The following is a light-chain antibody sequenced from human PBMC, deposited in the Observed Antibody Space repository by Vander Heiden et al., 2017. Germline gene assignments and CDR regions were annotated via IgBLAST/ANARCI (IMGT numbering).Light chain of an antibody. Sequence: SYDLSQAPAMSVAPGQTATVTCEGDNIGSKNVHRYQQKPGQAPILVIYRDTNRPAGIPDRFSGSNSGNAATLTITRAQDEDEADYYCQGWDSYTVIFGGGTKLSVL. J-gene: IGLJ2*01. CDR3: QGWDSYTVI. CDR1: NIGSKN. V-gene: IGLV3-9*01. CDR2: RDT.